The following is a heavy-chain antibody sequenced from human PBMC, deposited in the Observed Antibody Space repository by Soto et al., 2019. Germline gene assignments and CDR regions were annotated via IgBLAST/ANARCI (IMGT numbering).Heavy chain of an antibody. V-gene: IGHV4-61*01. J-gene: IGHJ4*02. D-gene: IGHD4-17*01. CDR3: ARGDDFGAYANLARFDY. CDR1: GASVNSGNYY. CDR2: VYNSAST. Sequence: PSETLSLTCTVSGASVNSGNYYWTWIRQPPGKGLEWIGYVYNSASTNYNPSLKSRVTISVDTSKNQFSLILNSVTAADTAVYYCARGDDFGAYANLARFDYWGQGTLVTVSS.